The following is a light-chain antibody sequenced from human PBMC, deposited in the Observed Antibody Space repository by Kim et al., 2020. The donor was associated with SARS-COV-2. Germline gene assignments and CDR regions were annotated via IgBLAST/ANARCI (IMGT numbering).Light chain of an antibody. CDR2: DAS. Sequence: ASVGDRVTSNGGDSESISNWLAWYQQKPGKAPERLIYDASSLESGVPARFSGSGSGSEFTLTINSLQPDDFATYYCQQYNSFSMFTFGEGTKLEI. J-gene: IGKJ2*01. CDR3: QQYNSFSMFT. CDR1: ESISNW. V-gene: IGKV1-5*01.